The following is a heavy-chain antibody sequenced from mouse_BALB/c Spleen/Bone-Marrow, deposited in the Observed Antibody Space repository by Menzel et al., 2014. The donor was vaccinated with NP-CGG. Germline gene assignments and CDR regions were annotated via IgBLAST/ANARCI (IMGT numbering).Heavy chain of an antibody. CDR2: ISDGGSYT. V-gene: IGHV5-4*02. J-gene: IGHJ4*01. CDR3: ARGGNYGAMDY. D-gene: IGHD2-1*01. CDR1: GFTFNDYY. Sequence: EVKLMESGGGLVKPGGSLKLSCAASGFTFNDYYMYWVRQTPEKRLEWVATISDGGSYTYYPDSVKGRFTISRDNAKNNLYLQMSSLKSEDTAMYYCARGGNYGAMDYWGQGTSVTVSS.